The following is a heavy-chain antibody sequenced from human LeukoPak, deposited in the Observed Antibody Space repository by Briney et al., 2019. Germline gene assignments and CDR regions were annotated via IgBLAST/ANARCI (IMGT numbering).Heavy chain of an antibody. J-gene: IGHJ4*02. Sequence: PSETLSLTCAVSAYSISSGYYWGWIRQPPGKGLEWIASIHHSGITYYNPSLKSRVSISVDTSKNHFSLKMSSVTAADSAVHYCARQYTSGSGYYFDYWGQGALVTVSS. V-gene: IGHV4-38-2*01. CDR2: IHHSGIT. CDR3: ARQYTSGSGYYFDY. CDR1: AYSISSGYY. D-gene: IGHD6-25*01.